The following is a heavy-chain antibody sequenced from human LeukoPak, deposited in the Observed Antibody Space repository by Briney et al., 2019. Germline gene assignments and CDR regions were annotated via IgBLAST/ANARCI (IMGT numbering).Heavy chain of an antibody. J-gene: IGHJ4*02. CDR1: GGSFSGYY. Sequence: SETLSLTCAVYGGSFSGYYWNWIRQPAGKGLEWIGRIYTSGSTNYSPSLKSRVTISVDTSKNQFSLKLSPVTAADTAVYYCARKGDVRGPKRVFNSGGKGTRSTVSP. D-gene: IGHD3-10*02. V-gene: IGHV4-59*10. CDR2: IYTSGST. CDR3: ARKGDVRGPKRVFNS.